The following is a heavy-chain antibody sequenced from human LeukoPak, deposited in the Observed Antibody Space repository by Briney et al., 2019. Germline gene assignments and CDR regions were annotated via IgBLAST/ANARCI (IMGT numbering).Heavy chain of an antibody. CDR2: IYYIGST. D-gene: IGHD2-2*02. CDR1: GASISSYY. J-gene: IGHJ3*02. Sequence: PSETLSLTCTVSGASISSYYWSWIRQPPGKGLDWIGYIYYIGSTNYNPSLKSRVTISVDTSKNQFSLKLSSVTAADTAVYYCAREVPCSSTSCYTGAFDIWGQGTMVTVSS. CDR3: AREVPCSSTSCYTGAFDI. V-gene: IGHV4-59*12.